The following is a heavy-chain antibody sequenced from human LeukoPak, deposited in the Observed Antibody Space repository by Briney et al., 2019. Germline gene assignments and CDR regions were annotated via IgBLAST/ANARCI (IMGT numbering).Heavy chain of an antibody. Sequence: SETLSLTCSVSGGSMSSYFWSWIRQPAGKGLEWIGEINHSGITNYNPSLKSRVTISLDTSKNQFSLKLSSVTAADTAVYYCVGSGVYYYYMDVWGKGTTVTISS. V-gene: IGHV4-59*12. J-gene: IGHJ6*03. CDR1: GGSMSSYF. CDR3: VGSGVYYYYMDV. D-gene: IGHD3-10*01. CDR2: INHSGIT.